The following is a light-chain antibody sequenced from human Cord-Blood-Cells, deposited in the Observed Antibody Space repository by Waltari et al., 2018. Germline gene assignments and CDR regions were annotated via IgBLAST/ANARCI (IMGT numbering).Light chain of an antibody. CDR1: QSVSSSY. J-gene: IGKJ5*01. Sequence: EIVLTQSPATLSLSPGDRATLSCGASQSVSSSYLAWYQQKPGLAPRLLIYDASSRATGIPDRFSGSGSGTDFTLTISRLEPEDFAVYYCQQYGSSLITFGQGTRLEIK. V-gene: IGKV3D-20*01. CDR2: DAS. CDR3: QQYGSSLIT.